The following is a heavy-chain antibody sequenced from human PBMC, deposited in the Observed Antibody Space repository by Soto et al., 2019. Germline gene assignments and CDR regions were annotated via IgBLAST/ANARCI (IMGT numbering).Heavy chain of an antibody. CDR2: IIPIFGTA. V-gene: IGHV1-69*13. D-gene: IGHD2-2*01. J-gene: IGHJ6*02. CDR3: ARLIEGYCISTSCYYTPNYYYYGMDV. CDR1: GGTFSSYA. Sequence: GASVKVSCKASGGTFSSYAISWVRQAPGQGLEWMGGIIPIFGTANYAQKFQGRVTITADESTSTAYMELSSLRSEDTAVYYCARLIEGYCISTSCYYTPNYYYYGMDVWGQGTTVTVSS.